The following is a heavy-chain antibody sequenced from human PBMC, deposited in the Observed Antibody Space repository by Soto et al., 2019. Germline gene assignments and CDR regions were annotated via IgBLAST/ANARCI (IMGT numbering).Heavy chain of an antibody. V-gene: IGHV3-48*03. J-gene: IGHJ3*02. CDR2: ISRSGTPI. CDR1: GFLFSTYE. Sequence: GPLRLSCAASGFLFSTYEMNWLRQAPGKGLEWVAYISRSGTPIYYADSVKGRFTISRDNAKNSLHLQMNSLKDEDTATYYCARDLSGDYYVSGITDDAYDIWGQGTTVTVSS. CDR3: ARDLSGDYYVSGITDDAYDI. D-gene: IGHD3-16*01.